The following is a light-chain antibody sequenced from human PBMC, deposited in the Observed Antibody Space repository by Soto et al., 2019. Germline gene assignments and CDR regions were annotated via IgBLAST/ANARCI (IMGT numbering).Light chain of an antibody. CDR2: YGS. V-gene: IGKV3-15*01. CDR1: QGIRNH. J-gene: IGKJ4*01. Sequence: GRTQTPATLSVSPGERDTFSCRASQGIRNHVAWYQHKPGQAPRLLISYGSAGATGIPARFSGSGSGTEFTLTISCLQSEDFAVQFCQRFYTCPGTFGGGTKVDIK. CDR3: QRFYTCPGT.